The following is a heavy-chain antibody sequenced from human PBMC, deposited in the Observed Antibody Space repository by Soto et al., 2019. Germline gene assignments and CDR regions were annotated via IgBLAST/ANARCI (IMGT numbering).Heavy chain of an antibody. CDR3: ARGRLVRGVNNENWFDP. CDR1: GCSISSGGYY. CDR2: IYYSGST. D-gene: IGHD3-10*01. Sequence: QVQLQESGPGLVKPSQTLSLTCTVSGCSISSGGYYWSWIRQHPGKGLEWIGYIYYSGSTYYNPSLKSRVTISADTSKNQFSLKLSSVTAADTAVYYCARGRLVRGVNNENWFDPGVQGTLVTVSS. J-gene: IGHJ5*02. V-gene: IGHV4-31*03.